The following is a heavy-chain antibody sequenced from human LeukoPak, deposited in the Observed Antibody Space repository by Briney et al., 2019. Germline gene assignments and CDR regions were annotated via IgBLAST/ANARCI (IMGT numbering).Heavy chain of an antibody. CDR3: AKERVVGETGTVGFDF. V-gene: IGHV3-23*01. Sequence: GGSLRLSCVASGFTFSNCPVSWVRQAPGQGLEWVTAISGSGANTYYSDSVKGRFTVSRDNSRNTLYVQMNNLRADDTAVYYCAKERVVGETGTVGFDFWGQGALVTVSS. CDR1: GFTFSNCP. D-gene: IGHD4-23*01. J-gene: IGHJ4*02. CDR2: ISGSGANT.